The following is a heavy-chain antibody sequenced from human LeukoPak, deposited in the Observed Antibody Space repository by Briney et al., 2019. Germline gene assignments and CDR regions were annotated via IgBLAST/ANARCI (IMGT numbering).Heavy chain of an antibody. J-gene: IGHJ4*02. D-gene: IGHD6-6*01. CDR2: INSDGSST. CDR1: GFIFSSHW. Sequence: GGSLRLSCAASGFIFSSHWMHWVRQAPGKGLVWVSRINSDGSSTSYADSVKGRFTISRDNAKNTLYLQMSSLRAEDTAVYYCARQYSSWFDYWGQGTLVTVSS. V-gene: IGHV3-74*01. CDR3: ARQYSSWFDY.